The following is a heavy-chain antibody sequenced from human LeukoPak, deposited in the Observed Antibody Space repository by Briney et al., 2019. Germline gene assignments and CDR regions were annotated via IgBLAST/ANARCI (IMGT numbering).Heavy chain of an antibody. J-gene: IGHJ2*01. V-gene: IGHV4-34*01. D-gene: IGHD6-19*01. Sequence: SGTLSLTCAVYGGSFSGYYWSWIRQPPGKGLEWIGEINHSGSTNYNPSLKSRVTISVDTSKNQFSLKLSSVTAADTAVYYCARRPGSGWYGRYFDLCGRGTLVTVSS. CDR2: INHSGST. CDR1: GGSFSGYY. CDR3: ARRPGSGWYGRYFDL.